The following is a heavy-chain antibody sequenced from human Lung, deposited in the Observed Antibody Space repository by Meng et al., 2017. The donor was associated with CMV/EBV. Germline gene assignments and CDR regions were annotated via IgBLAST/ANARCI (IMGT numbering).Heavy chain of an antibody. CDR1: GFTFNSYS. V-gene: IGHV3-7*01. CDR3: VTVRYDAKGSTYYRSFDY. D-gene: IGHD4/OR15-4a*01. J-gene: IGHJ4*02. Sequence: ESXKISXEASGFTFNSYSMNWVRQAPGKGLEWVANIKEDGSEQHYVESVKGRFTISRDNAKNSLYLQMNSLRAEDTAVYYCVTVRYDAKGSTYYRSFDYWGQGTLVXVSS. CDR2: IKEDGSEQ.